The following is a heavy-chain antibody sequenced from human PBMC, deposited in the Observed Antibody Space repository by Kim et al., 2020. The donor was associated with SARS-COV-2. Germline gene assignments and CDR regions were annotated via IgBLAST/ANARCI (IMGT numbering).Heavy chain of an antibody. CDR2: ISSTRSTI. D-gene: IGHD3-3*01. J-gene: IGHJ3*02. CDR3: ARESPMEWLWDDAFDI. V-gene: IGHV3-48*02. CDR1: GFTFSSYT. Sequence: GGSLRLSCAASGFTFSSYTMNWVRQAPGKGLEWVSYISSTRSTIYYADSVKGRFTISRDNSKNSLYLQMNSLRDEDTAVYYCARESPMEWLWDDAFDIWGQGTMLTVSS.